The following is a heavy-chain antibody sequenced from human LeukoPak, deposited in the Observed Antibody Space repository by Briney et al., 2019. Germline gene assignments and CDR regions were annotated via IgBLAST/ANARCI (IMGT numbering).Heavy chain of an antibody. CDR1: GYTFTGYY. Sequence: GASVNVSCKASGYTFTGYYMHWVRPAPGQGLEWMGWINPNSGGTNYAQKFQGRVTMTRDTSSSTTYMELSRLRSDDTAVYYCATAAPKRAIDYWGQGTLVTVSS. CDR2: INPNSGGT. V-gene: IGHV1-2*02. D-gene: IGHD1-26*01. CDR3: ATAAPKRAIDY. J-gene: IGHJ4*02.